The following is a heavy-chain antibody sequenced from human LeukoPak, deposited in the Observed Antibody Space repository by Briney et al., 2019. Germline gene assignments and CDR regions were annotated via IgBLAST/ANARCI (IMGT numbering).Heavy chain of an antibody. Sequence: SVKVSCKASGGTFSSYAISWVRQAPGQGLEWMGGIIPIFGTANYAQKFQGRVTITADESTSTAYMELSSLRSEDTAVYYCARGLFKPQGSTPDYWGQGTLVTVSS. CDR2: IIPIFGTA. CDR1: GGTFSSYA. D-gene: IGHD2-21*01. V-gene: IGHV1-69*13. CDR3: ARGLFKPQGSTPDY. J-gene: IGHJ4*02.